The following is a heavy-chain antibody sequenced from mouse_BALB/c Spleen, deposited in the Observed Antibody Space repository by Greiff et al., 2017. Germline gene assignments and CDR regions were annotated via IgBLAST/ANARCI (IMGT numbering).Heavy chain of an antibody. CDR3: ARDDYGYYFDY. CDR1: GFTFTDYY. CDR2: IRNKANGYTT. D-gene: IGHD1-1*01. V-gene: IGHV7-3*02. J-gene: IGHJ2*01. Sequence: DVMLVESGGGLVQPGGSLRLSCATSGFTFTDYYMSWVRQPPGKALEWLGFIRNKANGYTTEYSASVKGRFTISRDNSQSILYLQMNTLRAEDSATYYCARDDYGYYFDYWGQGTTLTVSS.